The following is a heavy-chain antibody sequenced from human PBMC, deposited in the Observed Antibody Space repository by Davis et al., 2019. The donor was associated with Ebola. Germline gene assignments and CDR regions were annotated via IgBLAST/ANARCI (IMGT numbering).Heavy chain of an antibody. CDR2: IWYDGSNK. CDR3: ASSYGMDV. D-gene: IGHD2-15*01. V-gene: IGHV3-33*03. J-gene: IGHJ6*04. CDR1: GFTFSSYG. Sequence: GSLRLSCAASGFTFSSYGMHWVRQAPGKGLEWVAVIWYDGSNKYYADSVKGRFTISRDNAKNSLYVQMNSLRAEDKAVYYCASSYGMDVWGKGTTVTVSS.